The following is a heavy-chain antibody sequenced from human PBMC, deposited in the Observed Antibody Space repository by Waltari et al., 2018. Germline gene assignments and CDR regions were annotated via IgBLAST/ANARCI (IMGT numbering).Heavy chain of an antibody. CDR2: IKHSGST. D-gene: IGHD3-10*01. J-gene: IGHJ5*02. CDR3: ARGSGSGSYYNERRFDP. CDR1: GGSFSGYY. Sequence: QVQLQQWGAGLLKPSETLSLTCAVYGGSFSGYYWSRIRQPPGKGRGWIGEIKHSGSTNYHPARKSRVTIAVDTSKNQFSLKVSSVTAADTAVYYCARGSGSGSYYNERRFDPWGQGTLVTVSS. V-gene: IGHV4-34*01.